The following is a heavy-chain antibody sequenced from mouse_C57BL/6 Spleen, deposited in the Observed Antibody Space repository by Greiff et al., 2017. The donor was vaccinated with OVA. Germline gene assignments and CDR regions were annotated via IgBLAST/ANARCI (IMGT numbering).Heavy chain of an antibody. CDR2: ISDGGSYT. D-gene: IGHD2-5*01. J-gene: IGHJ3*01. V-gene: IGHV5-4*01. Sequence: EVQRVESGGGLVKPGGSLKLSCAASGFTFSSYAMSWVRQTPEKRLEWVATISDGGSYTYYPDNVKGRFTISRDNAKNNLYLQMSHLKSEDTAMYYCAREGDYSNRAWFAYWGQGTLVTVSA. CDR1: GFTFSSYA. CDR3: AREGDYSNRAWFAY.